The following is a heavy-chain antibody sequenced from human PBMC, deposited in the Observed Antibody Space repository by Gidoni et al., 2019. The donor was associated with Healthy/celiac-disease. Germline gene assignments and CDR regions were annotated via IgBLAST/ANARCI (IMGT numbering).Heavy chain of an antibody. CDR3: ARDGIWFGFPSYYYGMDV. J-gene: IGHJ6*02. CDR2: INPNSGGT. Sequence: QVQLVQSGAEVKKPGASVKVSCKASGYTFTGSYMHWVRQAPGQGLEWMGWINPNSGGTNYAQKFQGRVTMTRDTSISTAYMELSRLRSDDTAVYYCARDGIWFGFPSYYYGMDVWGQGTTVTVSS. CDR1: GYTFTGSY. V-gene: IGHV1-2*02. D-gene: IGHD3-10*01.